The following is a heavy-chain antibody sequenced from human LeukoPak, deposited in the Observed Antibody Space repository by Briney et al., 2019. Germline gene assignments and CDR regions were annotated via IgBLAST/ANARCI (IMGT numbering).Heavy chain of an antibody. CDR1: GYTFTSYY. D-gene: IGHD6-19*01. J-gene: IGHJ4*02. CDR3: ARVAVAGLYYFDY. CDR2: INPNSGGT. Sequence: ASVKVSCKASGYTFTSYYMHWVRQAPGQGLEWMGWINPNSGGTNYAQKFQGRVTMTRDTSISTAYMELSRLRSDDTAVYYCARVAVAGLYYFDYWGQGTLVTVSS. V-gene: IGHV1-2*02.